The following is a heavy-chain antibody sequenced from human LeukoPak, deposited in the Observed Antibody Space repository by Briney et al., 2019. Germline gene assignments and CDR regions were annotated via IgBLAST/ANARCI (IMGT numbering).Heavy chain of an antibody. CDR3: ARETRGAFDY. CDR1: GFTLSSYQ. J-gene: IGHJ4*02. CDR2: IANSGGTI. D-gene: IGHD4/OR15-4a*01. V-gene: IGHV3-48*03. Sequence: AGSLRLSCVASGFTLSSYQMHWVRQAPGKGLEWVSYIANSGGTILYADSVKGRFTISRDDAKNSLYLQMNTLRVEDTAIYYCARETRGAFDYWGQGTLVTVSS.